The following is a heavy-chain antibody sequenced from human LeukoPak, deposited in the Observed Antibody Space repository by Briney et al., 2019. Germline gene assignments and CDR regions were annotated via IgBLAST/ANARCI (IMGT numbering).Heavy chain of an antibody. Sequence: SETLSLTCTVSGGSISSSSDSWGWIRQPPGKGLEWIGYIYYSGNTNYNPSLKSRVTISIDTSKNQFSLKLSSVTAADTAVYYCARNTYFDYWGQGTLVSVSS. V-gene: IGHV4-61*05. CDR1: GGSISSSSDS. CDR3: ARNTYFDY. J-gene: IGHJ4*02. CDR2: IYYSGNT.